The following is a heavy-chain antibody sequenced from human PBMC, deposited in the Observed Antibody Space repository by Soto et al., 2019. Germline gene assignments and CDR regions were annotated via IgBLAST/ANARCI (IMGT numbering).Heavy chain of an antibody. J-gene: IGHJ3*02. D-gene: IGHD2-8*02. Sequence: GGSLRLSCAVSGFICSSYYMSWVRQAPGKGLEWVSTILVGGSTHYEDSVKGRFTISRDTSKNTVYVQMNSLTAGDTAVYYCAKATATGGGAFEICGQGTMVTVSS. V-gene: IGHV3-23*01. CDR1: GFICSSYY. CDR2: ILVGGST. CDR3: AKATATGGGAFEI.